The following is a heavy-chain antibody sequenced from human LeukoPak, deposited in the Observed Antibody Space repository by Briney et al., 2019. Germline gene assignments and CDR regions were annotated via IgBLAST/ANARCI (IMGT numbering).Heavy chain of an antibody. J-gene: IGHJ6*02. CDR2: IYTSGST. CDR3: ARDLSSSPYYYGMDV. CDR1: GGSISSYY. V-gene: IGHV4-4*07. Sequence: PSETLSLTCTVSGGSISSYYWSWIRQPAGKGLEWIGRIYTSGSTNYNPSLKSRVTMSVDTSKNQFSLKLSSVTAADTAVYYCARDLSSSPYYYGMDVWGHGTTVTVSS. D-gene: IGHD6-13*01.